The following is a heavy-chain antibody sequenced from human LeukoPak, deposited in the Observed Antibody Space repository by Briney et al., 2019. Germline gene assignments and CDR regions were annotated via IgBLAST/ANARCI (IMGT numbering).Heavy chain of an antibody. D-gene: IGHD5/OR15-5a*01. V-gene: IGHV3-30*02. J-gene: IGHJ5*02. CDR1: GFTFSSYG. CDR2: IRYDGSNK. Sequence: GSLRLSCAASGFTFSSYGMHWVRQAPGKGLEWVAFIRYDGSNKYYADSVKGRFTISRDNSKNTLNLQMDSLRADDTAVYYCGKGPGYSVYDNLPHHWGQGTLVTVSS. CDR3: GKGPGYSVYDNLPHH.